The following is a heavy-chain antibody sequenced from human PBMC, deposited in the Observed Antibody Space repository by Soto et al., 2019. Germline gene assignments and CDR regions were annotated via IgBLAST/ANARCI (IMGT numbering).Heavy chain of an antibody. D-gene: IGHD6-19*01. J-gene: IGHJ3*02. Sequence: QVQLQESGPGLVKPSETLSLTCTVSGGSISNKYWSWIRQPAGKGLEWIGRMSTSGVTNYSPSLNSRVSMTVDMSKNQFSLKLSSVTATDAAVYYCARAWDSSGWYGDDAFDIWGQGTMVTVSS. V-gene: IGHV4-4*07. CDR2: MSTSGVT. CDR3: ARAWDSSGWYGDDAFDI. CDR1: GGSISNKY.